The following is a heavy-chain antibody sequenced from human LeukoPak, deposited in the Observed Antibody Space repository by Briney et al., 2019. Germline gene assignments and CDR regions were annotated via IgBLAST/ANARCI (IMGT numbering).Heavy chain of an antibody. Sequence: PSQTLSLTCTVSGGSISSGGYYWSWIRQPPGKGLEWIGYIYHSGSTYYNPSLKSRVTISVDRSKNQFSLKLSSVTAADTAVYYCARHGGGREFSRPHYYYYYYMDVWGKGTTVTVSS. J-gene: IGHJ6*03. CDR3: ARHGGGREFSRPHYYYYYYMDV. V-gene: IGHV4-30-2*01. CDR2: IYHSGST. CDR1: GGSISSGGYY. D-gene: IGHD3-16*01.